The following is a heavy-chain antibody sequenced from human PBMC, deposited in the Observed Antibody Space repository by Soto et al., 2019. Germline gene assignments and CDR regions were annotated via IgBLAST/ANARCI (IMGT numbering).Heavy chain of an antibody. Sequence: EVQLVDSGGRLVQPGGSLRLSCAASGFMFSAYWMSWVRQDPGKGLEWVATISGGASDKFYVDSVKGRFTISRDDSKNTLYLQMNSLRDEDTAVYYCVREEWNRCDSWGQGTLVTVSS. J-gene: IGHJ4*02. CDR3: VREEWNRCDS. CDR1: GFMFSAYW. D-gene: IGHD3-3*01. V-gene: IGHV3-7*01. CDR2: ISGGASDK.